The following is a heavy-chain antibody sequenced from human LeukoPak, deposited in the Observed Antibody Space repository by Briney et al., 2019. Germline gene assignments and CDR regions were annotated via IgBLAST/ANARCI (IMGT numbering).Heavy chain of an antibody. J-gene: IGHJ4*02. CDR3: ARSRKVWSGYRRGEDFDY. V-gene: IGHV1-18*01. Sequence: ASVKVSCTASGYTFTSYGISWVRQAPGQGLEWMGWISAYNGNTNYAQKLQGRVTMTTDTSTSTAYMELRSLRSDDTAVYYCARSRKVWSGYRRGEDFDYWGQGTLVTVSS. CDR1: GYTFTSYG. CDR2: ISAYNGNT. D-gene: IGHD3-3*01.